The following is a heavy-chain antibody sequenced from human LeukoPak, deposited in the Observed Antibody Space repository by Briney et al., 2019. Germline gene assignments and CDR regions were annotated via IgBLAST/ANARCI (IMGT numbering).Heavy chain of an antibody. Sequence: PGGSLRLSCAAPGFTFSSYGMHWVRQAPGKGLEWVSSISSSSSYIYYADSVKGRFTISRDNAKNSLYLQMNSLRAEDTAVYYCARILWFGELLGYWGQGTLVTVSS. CDR1: GFTFSSYG. D-gene: IGHD3-10*01. CDR3: ARILWFGELLGY. J-gene: IGHJ4*02. V-gene: IGHV3-21*04. CDR2: ISSSSSYI.